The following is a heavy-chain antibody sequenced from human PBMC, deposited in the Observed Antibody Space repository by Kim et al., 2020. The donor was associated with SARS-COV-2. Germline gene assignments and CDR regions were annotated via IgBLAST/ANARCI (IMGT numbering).Heavy chain of an antibody. CDR3: ARMGYYYGSGSYHPFDY. Sequence: GGSLRLSCAASGFTFSSYSMNWVRQAPGKGLEWVSSISSSSSYIYYADSVKGRFTISRDNAKNSLYLQMNSLRAEDTAVYYCARMGYYYGSGSYHPFDYWGQGTLVTVSS. V-gene: IGHV3-21*01. CDR2: ISSSSSYI. J-gene: IGHJ4*02. CDR1: GFTFSSYS. D-gene: IGHD3-10*01.